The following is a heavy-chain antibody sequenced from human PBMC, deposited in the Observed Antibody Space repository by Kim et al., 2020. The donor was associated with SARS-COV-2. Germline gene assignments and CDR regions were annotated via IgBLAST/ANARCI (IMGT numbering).Heavy chain of an antibody. CDR3: RGYHLPGASFYYG. D-gene: IGHD5-12*01. Sequence: SETLSLTCTVSGGSISSSSYYWGWLRQPPGKGLEWIGSINNSGRTYSNPSLRSRATFTENPSKNQSLQMLSLMPAATPAVYSCRGYHLPGASFYYG. J-gene: IGHJ6*01. CDR1: GGSISSSSYY. CDR2: INNSGRT. V-gene: IGHV4-39*01.